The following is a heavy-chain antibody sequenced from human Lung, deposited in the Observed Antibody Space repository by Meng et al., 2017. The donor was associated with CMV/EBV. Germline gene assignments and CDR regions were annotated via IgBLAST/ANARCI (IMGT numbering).Heavy chain of an antibody. D-gene: IGHD3-9*01. J-gene: IGHJ4*02. CDR2: IYHSGTT. V-gene: IGHV4-4*02. Sequence: SETLSLXXAVSGDSISNSNWWTWVRQPPGKGLEWTGEIYHSGTTNYNPSLKSRVTISANKSKKQFSLKLTSVTVADTAVYYCARTVCWLLFLDYWGQGTLVTVSS. CDR1: GDSISNSNW. CDR3: ARTVCWLLFLDY.